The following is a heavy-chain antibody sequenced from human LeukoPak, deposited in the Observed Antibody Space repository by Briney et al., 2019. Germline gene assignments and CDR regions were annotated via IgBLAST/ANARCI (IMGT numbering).Heavy chain of an antibody. CDR1: GASISSYY. J-gene: IGHJ4*02. CDR3: ARGASSSWYSLWKF. V-gene: IGHV4-59*01. Sequence: SETLSLTCNVSGASISSYYWSWIRQPPGEGLEWIGYFYHSGGTNYNPSLKSRATISIDTSKNEVSLKLRSVTDADTAVYYCARGASSSWYSLWKFWGQGTLVTVSS. CDR2: FYHSGGT. D-gene: IGHD6-13*01.